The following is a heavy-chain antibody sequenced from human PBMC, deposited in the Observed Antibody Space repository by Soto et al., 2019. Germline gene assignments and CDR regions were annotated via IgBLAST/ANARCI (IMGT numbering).Heavy chain of an antibody. J-gene: IGHJ4*02. CDR1: GFTFSSYW. CDR3: ARVRYSSSWSPFDY. CDR2: IKQDGSEK. Sequence: GGSLRLSCAASGFTFSSYWMSWVRQAPGKGLEWVANIKQDGSEKYYVDSVKGRFTISRDNAKNSLYLQMNSLRAEDTAVYYCARVRYSSSWSPFDYWGQGTLVTVSS. D-gene: IGHD6-13*01. V-gene: IGHV3-7*01.